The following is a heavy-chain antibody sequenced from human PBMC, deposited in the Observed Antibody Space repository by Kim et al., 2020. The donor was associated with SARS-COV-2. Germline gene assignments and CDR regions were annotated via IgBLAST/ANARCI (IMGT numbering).Heavy chain of an antibody. CDR2: IIPIFGTA. J-gene: IGHJ4*02. V-gene: IGHV1-69*13. Sequence: SVKVSCKASGGTFSSYAISWVRQAPGQGLEWMGGIIPIFGTANYAQKFQGRVTITADESTSTAYMELSSLRSEDTAVYYCARETSGSYYKSNYFDYWGQGTLVTVSS. D-gene: IGHD3-10*01. CDR3: ARETSGSYYKSNYFDY. CDR1: GGTFSSYA.